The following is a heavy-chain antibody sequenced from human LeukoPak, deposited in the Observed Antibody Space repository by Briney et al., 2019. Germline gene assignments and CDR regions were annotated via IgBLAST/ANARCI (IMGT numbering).Heavy chain of an antibody. D-gene: IGHD2-15*01. CDR2: ISTSGDNT. J-gene: IGHJ4*02. Sequence: PGGSLRLSCAASGFTFSLYSMNWVRQAPGKGLEWVSTISTSGDNTYFADSVKGRFTISRDISKNTLYLQMNSLRVEDTAVYYCAKNRGYCSGGSCYGDYWGQGTLVTVSS. CDR1: GFTFSLYS. V-gene: IGHV3-23*01. CDR3: AKNRGYCSGGSCYGDY.